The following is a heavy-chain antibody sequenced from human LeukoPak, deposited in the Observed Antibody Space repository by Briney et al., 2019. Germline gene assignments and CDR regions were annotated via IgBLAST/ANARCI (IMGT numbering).Heavy chain of an antibody. J-gene: IGHJ4*02. D-gene: IGHD3-22*01. V-gene: IGHV4-34*01. CDR1: GGSFSGYY. CDR3: ARGAPVYYDSSGYIRY. Sequence: PSETLSLTCAVYGGSFSGYYWSWIRQPPGKGLEWIGEINHSGSTNYNPSLKSRVTISVDTSKNQFPLKLSSVTAADTAVYYCARGAPVYYDSSGYIRYWGQGTLVTVSS. CDR2: INHSGST.